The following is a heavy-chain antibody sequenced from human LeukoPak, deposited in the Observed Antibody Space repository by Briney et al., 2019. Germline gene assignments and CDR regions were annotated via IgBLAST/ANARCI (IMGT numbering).Heavy chain of an antibody. Sequence: GGSLRLSCAASGFTFSSYWMSWVRQAPGKGLEWVANIKEDGSEKYYVDSVKGRFTISRDNSKNTLYLQMNSLRAEDTAVYYCAKDRSPILEWLFDAFDIWGQGTMVTVSS. CDR1: GFTFSSYW. D-gene: IGHD3-3*01. V-gene: IGHV3-7*03. CDR3: AKDRSPILEWLFDAFDI. J-gene: IGHJ3*02. CDR2: IKEDGSEK.